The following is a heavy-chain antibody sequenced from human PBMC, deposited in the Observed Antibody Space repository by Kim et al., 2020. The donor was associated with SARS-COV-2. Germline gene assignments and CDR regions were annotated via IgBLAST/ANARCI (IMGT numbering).Heavy chain of an antibody. V-gene: IGHV3-30*04. CDR1: GFTFSSYA. D-gene: IGHD2-2*01. J-gene: IGHJ5*02. CDR2: ISYDGSNK. Sequence: GGSLRLSCAASGFTFSSYAMYWVRQAPGKGLEWVAVISYDGSNKYYADSVKGRFTISRDNSKNTLYLQMNSLRAEDTAVYYCARAARGNYQNWFDPWGQGTLVTVSS. CDR3: ARAARGNYQNWFDP.